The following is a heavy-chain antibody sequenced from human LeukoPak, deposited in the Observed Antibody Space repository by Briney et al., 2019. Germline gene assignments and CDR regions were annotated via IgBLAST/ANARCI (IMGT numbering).Heavy chain of an antibody. Sequence: GGSLRLSCAASGFTFSSYWMSWVRQAPGKGLEWVANINQDGSEKYYVDSVKGRFTISRDNAKNSLYLQMNSLRAEDTAVYYCAKVGSMIVVGNAFDIWGQGTMVTVSS. CDR3: AKVGSMIVVGNAFDI. CDR1: GFTFSSYW. D-gene: IGHD3-22*01. V-gene: IGHV3-7*02. CDR2: INQDGSEK. J-gene: IGHJ3*02.